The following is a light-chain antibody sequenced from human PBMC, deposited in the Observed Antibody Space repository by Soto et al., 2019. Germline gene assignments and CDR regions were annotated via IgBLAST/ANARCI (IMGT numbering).Light chain of an antibody. J-gene: IGKJ1*01. CDR2: GAS. CDR1: QSVSSSY. V-gene: IGKV3-20*01. Sequence: EIVLTQSPGTLSLSPGERATLSCRASQSVSSSYLAWYQQKPGQAPRLLIYGASSRATGIPDRFSGSGSGTDFPLTISRLEPEDFAVYYCQQYGSSPQCTFGQGTKVEIK. CDR3: QQYGSSPQCT.